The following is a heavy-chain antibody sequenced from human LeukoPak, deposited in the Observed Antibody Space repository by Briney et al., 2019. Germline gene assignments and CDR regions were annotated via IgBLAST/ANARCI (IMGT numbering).Heavy chain of an antibody. D-gene: IGHD2-8*01. V-gene: IGHV3-23*01. CDR3: AKDTSIGKYCTNGVCSPFAY. Sequence: GGSLTLSCAVSGFTFSSYAMSWVRQAPGQGLEWDSVISDSGDYTSYADSVRGRFTISRDNSRNTLYLQMISLRPEDTAVYYCAKDTSIGKYCTNGVCSPFAYWGQGTLVTVSS. CDR2: ISDSGDYT. CDR1: GFTFSSYA. J-gene: IGHJ4*02.